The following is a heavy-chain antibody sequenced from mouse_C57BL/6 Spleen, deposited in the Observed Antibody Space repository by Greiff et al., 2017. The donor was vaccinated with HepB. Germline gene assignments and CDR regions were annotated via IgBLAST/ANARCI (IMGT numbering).Heavy chain of an antibody. V-gene: IGHV1-63*01. J-gene: IGHJ4*01. CDR2: IYPGGGYT. D-gene: IGHD2-12*01. Sequence: VQLVESGAELVRPGTSVKMSCKASGYTFTNYWIGWAKQRPGHGLEWIGDIYPGGGYTNYNEKFKGKATLTADKSSSTAYMQFSSLTSEDSAIYYCAREGPIRGGMDYWGQGTSVTVSS. CDR3: AREGPIRGGMDY. CDR1: GYTFTNYW.